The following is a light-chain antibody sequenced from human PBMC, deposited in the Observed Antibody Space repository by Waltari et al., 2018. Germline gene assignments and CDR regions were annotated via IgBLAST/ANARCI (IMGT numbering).Light chain of an antibody. Sequence: SYELTQPPSVSVSPGQTARITCSGDALPKQHAYWYQQKPGQAPVLVIYKDSERPAGIRERFSGSSSGTTVTLNISGVQAEDEADYYCQSADSSGTNVVFGGGTKLTVL. CDR2: KDS. CDR3: QSADSSGTNVV. J-gene: IGLJ2*01. CDR1: ALPKQH. V-gene: IGLV3-25*03.